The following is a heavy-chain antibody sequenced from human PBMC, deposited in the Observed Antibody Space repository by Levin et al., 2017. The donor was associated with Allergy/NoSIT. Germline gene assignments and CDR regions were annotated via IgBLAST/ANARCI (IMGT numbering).Heavy chain of an antibody. CDR3: AKDPRASASIAPGDSVGYYSDY. CDR1: GFTFSTYG. V-gene: IGHV3-30*18. D-gene: IGHD6-13*01. CDR2: ISYDGSIT. Sequence: QAGESLKISCAASGFTFSTYGMHWVRQAPGKGLEWVAVISYDGSITYFADSVKGRFTISRDNSKNTLYLQMNSLRAEDTAVYYCAKDPRASASIAPGDSVGYYSDYWGQGTLVTVSS. J-gene: IGHJ4*02.